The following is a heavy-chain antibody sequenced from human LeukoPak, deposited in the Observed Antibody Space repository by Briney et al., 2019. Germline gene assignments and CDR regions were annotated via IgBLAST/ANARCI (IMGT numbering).Heavy chain of an antibody. CDR1: GGSISGSY. J-gene: IGHJ5*02. V-gene: IGHV4-59*08. CDR2: IYYGGST. D-gene: IGHD3-10*01. Sequence: PSETLSLTCTVSGGSISGSYWSWLRQPPGKGLEWIGYIYYGGSTNYNPSLKSRITISVDRSKNQFSLKLSSVTAADTAVYYCARHGGSGSYYNWFDPWGQGTLVTVSS. CDR3: ARHGGSGSYYNWFDP.